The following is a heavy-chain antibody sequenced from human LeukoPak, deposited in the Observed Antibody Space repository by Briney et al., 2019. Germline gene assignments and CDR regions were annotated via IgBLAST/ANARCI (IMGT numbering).Heavy chain of an antibody. Sequence: GGSLRLSCAASGFTFNTYAMHWVRQAPGKGLEWVAVISYDGSHKYYADSAKGRFTISRDNSKNTLCLQMNSLRPEDTAVYYCAGGPYYSGWHRVGDYWGQGTLVTVSS. J-gene: IGHJ4*02. V-gene: IGHV3-30*04. CDR3: AGGPYYSGWHRVGDY. D-gene: IGHD6-19*01. CDR2: ISYDGSHK. CDR1: GFTFNTYA.